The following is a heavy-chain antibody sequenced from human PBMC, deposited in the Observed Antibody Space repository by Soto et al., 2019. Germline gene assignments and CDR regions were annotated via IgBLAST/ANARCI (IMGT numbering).Heavy chain of an antibody. J-gene: IGHJ5*02. V-gene: IGHV2-5*02. CDR3: AHRVVGAAAAPGWFDP. Sequence: QITLKESGPTLVKPIQTLTLTCTFSGFSLSTSGVGVGWIRQPPGKALEWLALIYWDDDKRYSPSLKSRLTITKDTSKNQVVLTMTTMDPVDTATYYCAHRVVGAAAAPGWFDPWGQGTLVTVSS. CDR1: GFSLSTSGVG. CDR2: IYWDDDK. D-gene: IGHD6-13*01.